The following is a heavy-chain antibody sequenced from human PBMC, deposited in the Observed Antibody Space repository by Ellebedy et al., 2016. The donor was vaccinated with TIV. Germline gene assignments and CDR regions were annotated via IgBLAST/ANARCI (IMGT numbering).Heavy chain of an antibody. V-gene: IGHV3-48*02. CDR1: GFTFRSYS. J-gene: IGHJ4*02. D-gene: IGHD3-16*01. CDR3: SRDGGRGGGNDF. CDR2: IKSSSNPI. Sequence: GGSLRLSCAASGFTFRSYSMNWVRQAPGKGLEWVSQIKSSSNPIYYADSVKGRFIISRDNAKNSLYLQMNNLRDEDTAVYYCSRDGGRGGGNDFWGQGTLVIVSS.